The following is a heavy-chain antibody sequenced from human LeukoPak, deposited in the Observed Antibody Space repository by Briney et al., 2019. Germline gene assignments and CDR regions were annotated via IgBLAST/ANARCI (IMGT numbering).Heavy chain of an antibody. D-gene: IGHD3-22*01. CDR2: ISSSSSYI. CDR3: ARRRAHYYDSSGYYSRPQRAFDI. J-gene: IGHJ3*02. Sequence: GGSLRLSCAASGFTFSSYSMNWVRQAPGKGLEWVSSISSSSSYIYYADSVKGRFTISRDNSKNTLYLQMNSLRAEDTAVYYCARRRAHYYDSSGYYSRPQRAFDIWGQGTMVSVSS. V-gene: IGHV3-21*01. CDR1: GFTFSSYS.